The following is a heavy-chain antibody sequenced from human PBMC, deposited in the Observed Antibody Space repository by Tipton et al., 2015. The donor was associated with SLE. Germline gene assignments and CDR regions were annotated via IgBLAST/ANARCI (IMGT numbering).Heavy chain of an antibody. V-gene: IGHV4-59*12. CDR3: ARSGYCTSTSCWDYYMDV. CDR1: GGSISSYY. J-gene: IGHJ6*03. CDR2: IYYSGST. Sequence: TLSLTCTVSGGSISSYYWSWIRQYPGKGLEWIGYIYYSGSTNNNPSLKSRVTISVDTSKNQFSLKLSSVTAADTAVYYCARSGYCTSTSCWDYYMDVWGKGTTVTVS. D-gene: IGHD2-2*01.